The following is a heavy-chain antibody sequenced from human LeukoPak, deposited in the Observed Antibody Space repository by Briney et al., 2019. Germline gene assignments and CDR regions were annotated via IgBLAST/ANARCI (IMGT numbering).Heavy chain of an antibody. J-gene: IGHJ4*02. D-gene: IGHD1-26*01. CDR2: IYTSGST. Sequence: SETLSLTCTVSGGSMSSGNYYWSWIRQPAGKGLEWIGRIYTSGSTNYNPSLKSRGTISVDTSKNQFSLKLSSVTAADTAVYYCARVSGDYYASVWGQGILVTGSS. V-gene: IGHV4-61*02. CDR1: GGSMSSGNYY. CDR3: ARVSGDYYASV.